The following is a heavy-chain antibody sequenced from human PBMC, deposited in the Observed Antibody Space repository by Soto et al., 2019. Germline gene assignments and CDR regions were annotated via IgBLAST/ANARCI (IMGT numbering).Heavy chain of an antibody. CDR2: IIPIVGTA. D-gene: IGHD1-26*01. J-gene: IGHJ4*02. CDR3: SRDGGRHSGGIDY. V-gene: IGHV1-69*01. Sequence: QVQLVQSGAEVKKPGSSVKVSCKASGGTFSSYSINWVRQAPGQGLEWMGEIIPIVGTANYAQKFQGRVTITADESTSTAYIELSSLRSEDTAVYYCSRDGGRHSGGIDYWGQGTLGTFSS. CDR1: GGTFSSYS.